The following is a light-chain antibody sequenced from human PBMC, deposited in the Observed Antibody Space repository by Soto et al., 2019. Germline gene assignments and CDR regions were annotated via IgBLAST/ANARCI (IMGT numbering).Light chain of an antibody. J-gene: IGLJ3*02. CDR2: EVS. CDR3: SSYTTRSALGV. V-gene: IGLV2-14*01. CDR1: SSDVGGYNY. Sequence: QSALTQPASVSGSPGQSITISCTGTSSDVGGYNYVSWYQQHPGKAPKLMIYEVSNRPSGVSNRFSGSKSGNTASLTISGLQAEDEAEYYCSSYTTRSALGVFGGGTKLTFL.